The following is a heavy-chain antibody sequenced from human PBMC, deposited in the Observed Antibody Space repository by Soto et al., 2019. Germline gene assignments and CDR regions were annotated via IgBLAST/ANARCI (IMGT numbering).Heavy chain of an antibody. CDR3: ARVWGGAFDF. D-gene: IGHD3-10*01. CDR1: GFSISSYY. CDR2: IYYSGST. Sequence: PSETLSLTCPVSGFSISSYYWSWIRQPPGKGLEWIGYIYYSGSTNYNPSLKSRVTISVDTSKNQLSLKLSSVTAADTAVYYCARVWGGAFDFWGQGTMVTVSS. V-gene: IGHV4-59*01. J-gene: IGHJ3*01.